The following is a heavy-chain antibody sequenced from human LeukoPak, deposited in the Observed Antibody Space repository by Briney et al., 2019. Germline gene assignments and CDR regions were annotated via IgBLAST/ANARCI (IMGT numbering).Heavy chain of an antibody. CDR2: IYHSGST. Sequence: SETLSLTCTVSGGSISSYYWSWIQQPPGKGLEWIGYIYHSGSTYYNPSLKSRVTISVDRSKNQFSLKLSSVTAADTAVYYCASNYYDSSGSTFDYWGQGTLVTVSS. J-gene: IGHJ4*02. CDR1: GGSISSYY. D-gene: IGHD3-22*01. CDR3: ASNYYDSSGSTFDY. V-gene: IGHV4-59*12.